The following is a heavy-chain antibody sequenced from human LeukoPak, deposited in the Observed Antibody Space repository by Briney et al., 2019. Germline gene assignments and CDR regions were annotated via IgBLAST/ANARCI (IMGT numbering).Heavy chain of an antibody. CDR3: ARALWFGETFPAY. D-gene: IGHD3-10*01. Sequence: GGSLRLSCAASGLTIGSYSMNWVRQAPGKGLQWVSYISSSSSTIYYADSVKGRFTISRDNAKNSLYLQMNSLRAEDTAVYYCARALWFGETFPAYWGQGTLATVSS. V-gene: IGHV3-48*01. CDR1: GLTIGSYS. CDR2: ISSSSSTI. J-gene: IGHJ4*02.